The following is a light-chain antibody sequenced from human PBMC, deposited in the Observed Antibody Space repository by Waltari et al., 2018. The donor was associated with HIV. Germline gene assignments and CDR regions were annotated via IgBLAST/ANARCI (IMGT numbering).Light chain of an antibody. Sequence: QSVLTQPPSASGTPGQKVTISCSGGTATIGAHFVFWFQQFPGTAPKLLIYRDNLRHSGVPARFSGSKSGTSASLTISGLRSDDEAHYFCAVLDDTLGGGVFGGGTKLTVL. J-gene: IGLJ2*01. V-gene: IGLV1-47*01. CDR2: RDN. CDR3: AVLDDTLGGGV. CDR1: TATIGAHF.